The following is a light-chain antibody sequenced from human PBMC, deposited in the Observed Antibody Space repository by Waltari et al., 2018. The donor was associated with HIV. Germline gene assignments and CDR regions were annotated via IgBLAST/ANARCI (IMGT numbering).Light chain of an antibody. CDR3: GTWDSSLSAYV. CDR1: ISNVGENY. Sequence: QSVMTQPPSVSAAPGQKVTISCSGGISNVGENYVSWYQQVPGEAPKPLMYEDNKRPSGIPDRLPGAKSGTSATLDITGLQTGDEADYYCGTWDSSLSAYVFGTGTKVPVL. CDR2: EDN. V-gene: IGLV1-51*02. J-gene: IGLJ1*01.